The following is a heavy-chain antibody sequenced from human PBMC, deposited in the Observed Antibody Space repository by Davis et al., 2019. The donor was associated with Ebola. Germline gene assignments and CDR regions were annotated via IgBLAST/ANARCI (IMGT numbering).Heavy chain of an antibody. Sequence: ASVKVSCKASGYTFTSYGISWVRQAPGQGLEWMGWISAYNGNTNYAQKLQGRVTMTTDTSTSTAYMELRSLRSDDTAVYYCARDSSGWYGWARHRFDYWGQGTLVTVSS. V-gene: IGHV1-18*01. J-gene: IGHJ4*02. CDR2: ISAYNGNT. D-gene: IGHD6-19*01. CDR1: GYTFTSYG. CDR3: ARDSSGWYGWARHRFDY.